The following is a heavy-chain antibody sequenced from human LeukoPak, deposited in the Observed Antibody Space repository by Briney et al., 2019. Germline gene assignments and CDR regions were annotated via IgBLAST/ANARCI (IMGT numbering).Heavy chain of an antibody. J-gene: IGHJ5*02. CDR3: ARILDSSSWYGGWFDL. D-gene: IGHD6-13*01. Sequence: TLSLTCTVSGGSISSYYWSWIRQPPGKALEWPALIDWDDDKYYSTSLKTRLTISKDTSKNQVVLTMTNMDPVDTATYYCARILDSSSWYGGWFDLWGQGTLVTVSS. CDR2: IDWDDDK. V-gene: IGHV2-70*18. CDR1: GGSISSYYW.